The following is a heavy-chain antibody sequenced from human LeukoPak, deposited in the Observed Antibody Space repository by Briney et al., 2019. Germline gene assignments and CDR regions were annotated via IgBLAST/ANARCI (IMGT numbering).Heavy chain of an antibody. V-gene: IGHV3-23*01. CDR3: AKMKGHPLPKYYMDV. Sequence: GGSLRLSFAASGFTFSGFAMSWVRRTPGKGLEWVSGISGSGDNTLYADSVKGRFTISRDNSKNTLYLEINSLRAEDTAIYYCAKMKGHPLPKYYMDVWGQGTTVTVSS. J-gene: IGHJ6*01. D-gene: IGHD1-26*01. CDR2: ISGSGDNT. CDR1: GFTFSGFA.